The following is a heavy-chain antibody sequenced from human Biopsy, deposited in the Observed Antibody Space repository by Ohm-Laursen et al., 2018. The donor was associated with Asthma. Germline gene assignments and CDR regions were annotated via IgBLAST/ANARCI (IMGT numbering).Heavy chain of an antibody. Sequence: VKISCKSLGGTFNTYVIGWVRQAPGQGLEWMGGINSVFGTTTYPQKFQDRVTITADDSTSTVYVELSSLRSEDTAVYYCARKAGSCISRTCYSLDFWGQGTLVTVSP. V-gene: IGHV1-69*13. CDR3: ARKAGSCISRTCYSLDF. CDR1: GGTFNTYV. D-gene: IGHD2-2*01. J-gene: IGHJ4*02. CDR2: INSVFGTT.